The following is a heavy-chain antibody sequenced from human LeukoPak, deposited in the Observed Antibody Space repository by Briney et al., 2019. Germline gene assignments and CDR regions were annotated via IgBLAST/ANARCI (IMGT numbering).Heavy chain of an antibody. V-gene: IGHV5-51*01. CDR3: ARGGVRSSYYY. CDR2: IYPGNSDT. J-gene: IGHJ4*02. CDR1: GYSFTSYW. D-gene: IGHD2-8*02. Sequence: GESLKISCKGSGYSFTSYWISWVRQMPGKGLEWMGIIYPGNSDTRYSPSFQGQVNISADKSISTAYLQWRSLKASDTTMYYCARGGVRSSYYYWGQGALVTVSS.